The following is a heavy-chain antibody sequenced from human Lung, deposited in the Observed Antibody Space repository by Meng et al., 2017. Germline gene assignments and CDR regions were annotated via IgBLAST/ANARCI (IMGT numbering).Heavy chain of an antibody. J-gene: IGHJ4*02. CDR2: LSGGGFTT. V-gene: IGHV3-23*04. Sequence: GQWVGCVGGLVQPGGSLGLSCAAYGFSFSSYAMSWVRHAPGKGLEWVSALSGGGFTTYYADSVKGRFAISRHNSKNTLYLQMNSLRAEDTALYYCAKYSYGLGDYLDYWGQGALVTVSS. CDR1: GFSFSSYA. CDR3: AKYSYGLGDYLDY. D-gene: IGHD3-10*01.